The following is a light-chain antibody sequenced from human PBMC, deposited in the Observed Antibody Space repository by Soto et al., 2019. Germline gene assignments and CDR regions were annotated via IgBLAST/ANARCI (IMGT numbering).Light chain of an antibody. J-gene: IGKJ3*01. CDR2: AAS. V-gene: IGKV1-39*01. CDR1: QSISIY. CDR3: QQSSRTPPFT. Sequence: DIQMTQSPSSLSASVGDRVTITCRASQSISIYLNWYQQKPGKAPKLLIYAASSLQSGVPSRFSADGSGTDFPLTISSLQPEDLATYCCQQSSRTPPFTFGPGTKVDIQ.